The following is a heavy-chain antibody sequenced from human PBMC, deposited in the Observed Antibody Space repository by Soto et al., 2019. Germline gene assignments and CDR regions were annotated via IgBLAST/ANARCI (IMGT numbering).Heavy chain of an antibody. J-gene: IGHJ4*02. CDR2: SYSTGGT. CDR1: GFTVTDYN. V-gene: IGHV3-53*01. D-gene: IGHD3-9*01. Sequence: GGSLRLSCAASGFTVTDYNLNWVRQAPGKGLEWVAESYSTGGTEYADSVKGRFTISRDNSKNTLFLQMNSLGVEDTALYYCARDRDPDGIWTFDSWGQGTLVTVSS. CDR3: ARDRDPDGIWTFDS.